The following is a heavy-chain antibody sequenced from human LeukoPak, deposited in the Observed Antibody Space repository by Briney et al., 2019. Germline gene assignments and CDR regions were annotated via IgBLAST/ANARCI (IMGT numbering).Heavy chain of an antibody. Sequence: GSLRLSCAVSGITLSNYGMSWVRQAPGKGLEWVAGISGSAGGTYYADSVKGRFTVSRDNAKNTLYLQLNNLRAEDTAVYYCAKSGGSGTYPNWFDSWGQGTLVTVSS. V-gene: IGHV3-23*01. J-gene: IGHJ5*01. D-gene: IGHD3-10*01. CDR3: AKSGGSGTYPNWFDS. CDR2: ISGSAGGT. CDR1: GITLSNYG.